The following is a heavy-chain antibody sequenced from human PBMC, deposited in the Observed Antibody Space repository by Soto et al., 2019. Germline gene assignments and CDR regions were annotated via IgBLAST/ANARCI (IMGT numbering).Heavy chain of an antibody. CDR2: IFPDDSDT. Sequence: PXESLKISCTASGYSITSYWIAWVRQMPGQGLEWMGIIFPDDSDTRYSPSFQGQVTISADKSISTAYVQWSSLKASDTAMYYCTRGGVATRTFDYWGQGNLVTVSS. CDR3: TRGGVATRTFDY. CDR1: GYSITSYW. J-gene: IGHJ4*02. V-gene: IGHV5-51*01. D-gene: IGHD3-3*01.